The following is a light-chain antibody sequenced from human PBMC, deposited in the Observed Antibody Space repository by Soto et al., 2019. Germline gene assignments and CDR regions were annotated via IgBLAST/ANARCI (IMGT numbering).Light chain of an antibody. CDR3: QQYNSY. CDR2: GAS. J-gene: IGKJ4*01. V-gene: IGKV3-20*01. Sequence: EIVLTQSPGTLSLSPGERATLSCRASQSVSTRSLAWYQQKPGQAPRLLISGASSRAADIPDRFSGSGSGTDFTLTINRLEPEDFATYYCQQYNSYFGGGTKVDIK. CDR1: QSVSTRS.